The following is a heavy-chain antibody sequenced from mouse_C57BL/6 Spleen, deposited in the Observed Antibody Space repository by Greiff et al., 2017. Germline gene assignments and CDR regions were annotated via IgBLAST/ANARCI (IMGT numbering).Heavy chain of an antibody. D-gene: IGHD1-1*01. J-gene: IGHJ1*03. Sequence: EVQLQQSGPELVKPGASVKISCKASGYTFTDYYMNWVKQSHGKSLEWIGDINPNNGGTRYNQKFKGKATLTVDKSSSTAYMELRSLTSEDSAVYYWARLYYYGSSWYFDVWGTGTTVTVSS. CDR1: GYTFTDYY. CDR2: INPNNGGT. V-gene: IGHV1-26*01. CDR3: ARLYYYGSSWYFDV.